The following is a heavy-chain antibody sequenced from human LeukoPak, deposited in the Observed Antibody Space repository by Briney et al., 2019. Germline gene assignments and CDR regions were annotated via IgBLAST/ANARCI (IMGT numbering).Heavy chain of an antibody. J-gene: IGHJ3*02. Sequence: SETLSLTCTVSGGSISSYYLNWIRQPPGKGLEWIGSINYSGSTNYNPSLKSRVTISVDTSKNQFSLKLSSVTAADTAVYYCARGCTADIVVVPAANAFDIWGQGTMVTVSS. CDR1: GGSISSYY. CDR2: INYSGST. V-gene: IGHV4-59*12. CDR3: ARGCTADIVVVPAANAFDI. D-gene: IGHD2-2*01.